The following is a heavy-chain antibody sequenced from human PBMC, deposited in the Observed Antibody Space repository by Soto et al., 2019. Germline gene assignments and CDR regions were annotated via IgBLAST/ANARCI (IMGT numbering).Heavy chain of an antibody. CDR2: IYHSGSP. D-gene: IGHD3-10*01. J-gene: IGHJ6*02. V-gene: IGHV4-4*02. Sequence: SETLSLTCAVSGGSICRSNWYNWERQPPGKGLEWNGEIYHSGSPNYNPSLKSRVTISVDKSKNQFSLKLSSVTAADTAVYYCARELRFGKDYYGMDVWGQVTTFTVSS. CDR1: GGSICRSNW. CDR3: ARELRFGKDYYGMDV.